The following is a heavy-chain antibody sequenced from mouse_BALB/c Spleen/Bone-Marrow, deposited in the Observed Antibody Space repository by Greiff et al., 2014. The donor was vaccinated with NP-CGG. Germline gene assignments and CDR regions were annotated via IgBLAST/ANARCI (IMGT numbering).Heavy chain of an antibody. CDR1: GFSIKDTY. CDR3: ARGGYYSYDVGY. V-gene: IGHV14-3*02. Sequence: EVKLVESGAELVKPGASVKLSCTASGFSIKDTYIHWVKQRPEQGLEWIGRIDPANGNTKYDPKFQGRATITADTSSNTAYLQLSSLTSEDTAVYDCARGGYYSYDVGYWGQGTTLTVSS. J-gene: IGHJ2*01. D-gene: IGHD2-12*01. CDR2: IDPANGNT.